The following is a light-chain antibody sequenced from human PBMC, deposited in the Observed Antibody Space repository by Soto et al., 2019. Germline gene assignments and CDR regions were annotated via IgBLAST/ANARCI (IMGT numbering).Light chain of an antibody. CDR1: QFVSAGY. J-gene: IGKJ3*01. CDR2: GAS. CDR3: QQYGSSPV. Sequence: EIVLAQSPGTLSLSPGERATLSCRASQFVSAGYLAWYQQKPGLAPRLLIYGASHRASGIPDRFGGSGSGTDFTLTISRLEPEDFAMYYCQQYGSSPVFGPGTKVDI. V-gene: IGKV3-20*01.